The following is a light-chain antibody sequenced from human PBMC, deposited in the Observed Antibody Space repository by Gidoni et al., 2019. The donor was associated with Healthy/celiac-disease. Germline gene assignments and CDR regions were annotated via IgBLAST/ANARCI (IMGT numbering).Light chain of an antibody. CDR1: QSVSSN. V-gene: IGKV3-15*01. J-gene: IGKJ1*01. Sequence: LVMTQSPATLSVSPGERATLSCRASQSVSSNLAWYQQKPGQAPRLLIYGASTWASGIPARFSGSGSGTEFTLTISSLQSEDFAVYYCQQYNNWPRTFGEGTKVEIK. CDR2: GAS. CDR3: QQYNNWPRT.